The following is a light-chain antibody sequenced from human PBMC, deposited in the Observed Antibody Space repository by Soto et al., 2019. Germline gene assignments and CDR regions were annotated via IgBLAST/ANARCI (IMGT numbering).Light chain of an antibody. Sequence: QSALTQPASVSGSPGQSITISCTGTSNDVGTYNLVSWYQQRPGKGPTLMIFENDQRPSGVSFRFSGSKSGNTASLTISGLQAEDEADYYCCSYAGSSTYVFGTGPKVTVL. V-gene: IGLV2-23*01. CDR3: CSYAGSSTYV. J-gene: IGLJ1*01. CDR2: END. CDR1: SNDVGTYNL.